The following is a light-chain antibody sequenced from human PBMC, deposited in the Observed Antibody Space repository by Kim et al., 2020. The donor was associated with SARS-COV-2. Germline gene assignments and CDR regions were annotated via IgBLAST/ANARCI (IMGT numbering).Light chain of an antibody. CDR1: SSDVGAYNY. J-gene: IGLJ2*01. CDR2: EVS. V-gene: IGLV2-8*01. Sequence: QSALTQPPSASGSPGQSVTISCTGTSSDVGAYNYVSWYQQHPGKAPKVMIFEVSKRPSGVPDRFSGSKSGNTASLTVSGLQAEDEAEYYCNSYAGSNNWVFGGGTQLTVL. CDR3: NSYAGSNNWV.